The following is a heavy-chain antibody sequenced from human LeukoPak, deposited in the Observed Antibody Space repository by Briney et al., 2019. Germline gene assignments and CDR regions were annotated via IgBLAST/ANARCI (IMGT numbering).Heavy chain of an antibody. D-gene: IGHD3-22*01. CDR3: ARLYYDSSAGH. Sequence: SETLSLTCTVSGGSISSSSYYWGWLRQPPGKGLEWIGSIYYSGSTYYNPSLKSRVTISVDTSKNQFSLKLSSVTAADTAVYYCARLYYDSSAGHWGQGTLVTVSS. CDR1: GGSISSSSYY. V-gene: IGHV4-39*01. J-gene: IGHJ1*01. CDR2: IYYSGST.